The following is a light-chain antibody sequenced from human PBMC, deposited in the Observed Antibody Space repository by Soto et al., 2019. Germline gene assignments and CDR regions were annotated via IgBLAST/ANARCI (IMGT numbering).Light chain of an antibody. CDR2: AAS. CDR1: QGISTY. CDR3: QQSYSTTWT. V-gene: IGKV1-39*01. J-gene: IGKJ1*01. Sequence: IHMTHSPSSLSASVLYRVTITFLASQGISTYLNRYQQKPGKAPKLLIYAASSLQSGVPSRFSGSGSETDFTLTISSLQPEDFATYSCQQSYSTTWTFGQGTKVDIK.